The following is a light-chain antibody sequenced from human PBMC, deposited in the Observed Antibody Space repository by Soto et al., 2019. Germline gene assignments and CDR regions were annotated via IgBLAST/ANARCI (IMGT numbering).Light chain of an antibody. CDR2: DVT. CDR3: CSYAGSYTYV. J-gene: IGLJ1*01. CDR1: SSDVGAYNY. Sequence: QSVLTQPRPVSGSPGQSVTISCTGTSSDVGAYNYVSWYQQHPGKAPKLMIYDVTKRPSGVPDRFSGSKSGNTASLTISGLQADDEADYSCCSYAGSYTYVFGTGTKVTVL. V-gene: IGLV2-11*01.